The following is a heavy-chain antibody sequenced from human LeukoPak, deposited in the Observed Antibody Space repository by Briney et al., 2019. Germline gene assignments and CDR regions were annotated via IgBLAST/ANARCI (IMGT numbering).Heavy chain of an antibody. D-gene: IGHD1-26*01. Sequence: GGSLRLSCAASGFSFRDYALHWVRQPPGKGLEWVSVIGWDSENTAYADSVKGRFTISSDNAKNSLYLQMNSLRAEDTALYYCVKEVGARRPIDYWGQGTLVTVSS. CDR2: IGWDSENT. CDR1: GFSFRDYA. V-gene: IGHV3-9*01. J-gene: IGHJ4*02. CDR3: VKEVGARRPIDY.